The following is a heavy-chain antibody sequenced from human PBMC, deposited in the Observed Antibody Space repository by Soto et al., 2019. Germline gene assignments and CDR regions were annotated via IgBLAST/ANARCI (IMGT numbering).Heavy chain of an antibody. V-gene: IGHV1-69*12. CDR1: GGTFSSYA. Sequence: QVQLVQSGAEVKKPGSSVKVSCKASGGTFSSYAISWVRQAPGQGLEWMGGIIPIFGTGDYAQKFKDRVTITGDESTSTGNTELSSLRSEDTAVYYCASHYDSSGYYYRGLDYWGQGTLVTVSS. CDR3: ASHYDSSGYYYRGLDY. D-gene: IGHD3-22*01. J-gene: IGHJ4*02. CDR2: IIPIFGTG.